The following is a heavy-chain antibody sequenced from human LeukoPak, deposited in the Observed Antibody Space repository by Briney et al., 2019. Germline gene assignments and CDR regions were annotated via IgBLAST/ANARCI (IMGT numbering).Heavy chain of an antibody. CDR1: GYTFTSYD. V-gene: IGHV1-46*01. D-gene: IGHD6-19*01. CDR2: INPSGGST. CDR3: ARFAVHRRIAVDGQFGLDY. Sequence: PGASVKVSCKASGYTFTSYDINWVRQATGQGLEWMGIINPSGGSTNYAQKFQGRVTMTRDTSTSTVYMELSSLRSEDTAVYYCARFAVHRRIAVDGQFGLDYWGQGTLVTVSS. J-gene: IGHJ4*02.